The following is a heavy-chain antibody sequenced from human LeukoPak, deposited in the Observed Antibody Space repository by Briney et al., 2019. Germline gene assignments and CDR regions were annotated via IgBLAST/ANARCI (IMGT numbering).Heavy chain of an antibody. CDR2: IGGGDVEI. D-gene: IGHD2-15*01. CDR3: GRGHRFCSRGNCNSPVDY. CDR1: GFTFTNAW. Sequence: GGSLRLSCAASGFTFTNAWMSWVRQAPGKGLEWVSTIGGGDVEIHYADSVKGRFTISRDNSKNTLYLQMNSLRAEDTAVYYCGRGHRFCSRGNCNSPVDYWGQGTLVTVSS. V-gene: IGHV3-23*01. J-gene: IGHJ4*02.